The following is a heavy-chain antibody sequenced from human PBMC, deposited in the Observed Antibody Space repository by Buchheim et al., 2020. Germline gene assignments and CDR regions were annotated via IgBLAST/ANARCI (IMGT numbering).Heavy chain of an antibody. J-gene: IGHJ2*01. CDR3: ARYRTDYSGYRYFDF. Sequence: QLVESGGGLVKPGGSLRLSCAASGFTFGSYAMTWVRQTPGKGLEWVSSISHSSRYIYYADSLRGRFTISRDDAKNSLHLQMNSLRADDTAVYYCARYRTDYSGYRYFDFWGRGTL. CDR1: GFTFGSYA. CDR2: ISHSSRYI. V-gene: IGHV3-21*02. D-gene: IGHD2-15*01.